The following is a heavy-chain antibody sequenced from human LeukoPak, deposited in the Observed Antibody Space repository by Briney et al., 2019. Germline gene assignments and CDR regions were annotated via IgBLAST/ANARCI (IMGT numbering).Heavy chain of an antibody. CDR2: IYYSGST. CDR1: GASISTSDCF. D-gene: IGHD3-16*01. V-gene: IGHV4-39*01. CDR3: ARTYHDALDF. Sequence: PSETLSLTCTVSGASISTSDCFWGWVRQPPGKGLEWIGSIYYSGSTYYNPSLKGRVTISVDTSKNQFSLKLSSMTAADTAVFYCARTYHDALDFWGQGTMVTVSS. J-gene: IGHJ3*01.